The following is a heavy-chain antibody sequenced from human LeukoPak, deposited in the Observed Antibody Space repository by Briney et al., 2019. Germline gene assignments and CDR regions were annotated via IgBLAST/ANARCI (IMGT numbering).Heavy chain of an antibody. CDR3: ARMMDSSGYYDYYFDY. D-gene: IGHD3-22*01. V-gene: IGHV1-18*01. CDR2: ISAYNGNT. Sequence: ASVKVSCKASGYTFTSYGISWVRQAPGQGLEWMGWISAYNGNTNYAQKLQGRVTMTTDTSTSTAYMELRSLRSDDTAVYYCARMMDSSGYYDYYFDYWGQGTLVTVSS. J-gene: IGHJ4*02. CDR1: GYTFTSYG.